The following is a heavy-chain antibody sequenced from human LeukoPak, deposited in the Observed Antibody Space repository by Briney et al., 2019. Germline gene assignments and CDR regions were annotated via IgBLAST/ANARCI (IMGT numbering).Heavy chain of an antibody. CDR2: ISTYNGNT. V-gene: IGHV1-18*04. D-gene: IGHD2/OR15-2a*01. J-gene: IGHJ5*02. CDR3: ARENSWFDP. Sequence: GASVKVSCKASGYTFTAYYMHWVRQAPGQGLEWMGWISTYNGNTNYAQKLQGRVTLTTDTSTNTAYMELRSLRSDDTAVYYCARENSWFDPWGQGTLVTVSS. CDR1: GYTFTAYY.